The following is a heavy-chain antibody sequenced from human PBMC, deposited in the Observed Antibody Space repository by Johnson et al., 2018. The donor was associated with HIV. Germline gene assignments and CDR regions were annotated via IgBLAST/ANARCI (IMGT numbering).Heavy chain of an antibody. D-gene: IGHD6-13*01. Sequence: QVQLVESGGGLVQPGGSLRLSCAASGFTFSSYGMHWVRQAPGKGLEWVAVISYDGSNKYYADSVKGRFTISRENAKNSLYLQMNSLTADDTAVYYCARDQAYSSSWEGVFDIWGQGTRVIDSS. V-gene: IGHV3-30*03. J-gene: IGHJ3*02. CDR3: ARDQAYSSSWEGVFDI. CDR1: GFTFSSYG. CDR2: ISYDGSNK.